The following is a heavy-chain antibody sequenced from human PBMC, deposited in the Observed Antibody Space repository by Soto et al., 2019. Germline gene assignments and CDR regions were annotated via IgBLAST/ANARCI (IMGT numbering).Heavy chain of an antibody. Sequence: EVQLMESGGGLVQPGGSLTLSCAASGFSFSSYSMSWVRQAPGKGLEWVSGISGLAGSTYYADSVKGRFTISRDNSKNSLYLEINSLRAEDTAMYYCAKSRSDNWNDAYHFDYWGQGTQATVSP. V-gene: IGHV3-23*01. D-gene: IGHD1-20*01. CDR3: AKSRSDNWNDAYHFDY. CDR2: ISGLAGST. CDR1: GFSFSSYS. J-gene: IGHJ4*02.